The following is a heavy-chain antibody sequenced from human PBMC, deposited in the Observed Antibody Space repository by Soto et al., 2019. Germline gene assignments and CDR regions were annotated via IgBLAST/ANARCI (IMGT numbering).Heavy chain of an antibody. CDR1: GYDFTTYG. J-gene: IGHJ4*02. V-gene: IGHV1-18*01. CDR2: IGAHNGNT. CDR3: ARVILYGYYFDY. D-gene: IGHD2-8*01. Sequence: ASVKVSCKGSGYDFTTYGITWVRQAPGQGLEWMAWIGAHNGNTDYAQKLQGRVTVTRDTSTSTAYMELRSLRSDDTAVYYCARVILYGYYFDYWGQGTLVTVSS.